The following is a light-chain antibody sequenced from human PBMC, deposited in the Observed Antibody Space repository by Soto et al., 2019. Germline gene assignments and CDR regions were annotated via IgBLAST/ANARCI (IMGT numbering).Light chain of an antibody. J-gene: IGLJ1*01. Sequence: QSVLTQPASVSGSPGQSITISCTGTSSDVGGSHYVSWYQQYPGKAPKLIIYEVSNRPSGVSNRFTGSKSGNTASLTISGLQAEDEGDYYCGSYTSSNTPYVFGTGTKLTVL. CDR2: EVS. CDR1: SSDVGGSHY. V-gene: IGLV2-14*01. CDR3: GSYTSSNTPYV.